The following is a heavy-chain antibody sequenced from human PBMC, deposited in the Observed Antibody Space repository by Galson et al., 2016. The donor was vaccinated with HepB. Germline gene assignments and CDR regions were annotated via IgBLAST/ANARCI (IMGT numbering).Heavy chain of an antibody. CDR2: IWYSGKNK. Sequence: SLRLSCAASGFAFDSHGMHWVRQAPGKGLEWVALIWYSGKNKYYSDSVRGRFTISRDNSMKKVYLEMNSLRIEDTGLYYCARESRRSSGWDNLYYHGMDVWGRGTTVIVSS. V-gene: IGHV3-33*01. CDR3: ARESRRSSGWDNLYYHGMDV. J-gene: IGHJ6*02. D-gene: IGHD6-25*01. CDR1: GFAFDSHG.